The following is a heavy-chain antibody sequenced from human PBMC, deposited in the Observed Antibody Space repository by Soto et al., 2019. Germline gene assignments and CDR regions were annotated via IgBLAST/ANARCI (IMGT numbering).Heavy chain of an antibody. CDR3: AGDRVIVGATTHYYYGMDV. J-gene: IGHJ6*02. V-gene: IGHV3-21*01. Sequence: GGSLRLSCAASGFTFSSYSMNWVRQAPGKGLEWVSSISSSGSYIYYADSVKGRFTISRDNAKNSLYLQMNSLRAEDTAVYYCAGDRVIVGATTHYYYGMDVWGQGTTVTVSS. D-gene: IGHD1-26*01. CDR1: GFTFSSYS. CDR2: ISSSGSYI.